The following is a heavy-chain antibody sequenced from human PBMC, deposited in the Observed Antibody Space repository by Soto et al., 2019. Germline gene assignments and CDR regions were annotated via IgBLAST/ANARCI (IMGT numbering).Heavy chain of an antibody. CDR2: VSYDGKTK. D-gene: IGHD3-22*01. V-gene: IGHV3-30*18. CDR1: GFTFSDYG. J-gene: IGHJ4*02. CDR3: AKEFTKMSFFDY. Sequence: GGSLRLSCVASGFTFSDYGIQWVRQAPGKGLEWVAVVSYDGKTKYYGDSMKGRFTISRDNSKNTVSLQMNSLRVEDTAVYYCAKEFTKMSFFDYWGQGALVTVSS.